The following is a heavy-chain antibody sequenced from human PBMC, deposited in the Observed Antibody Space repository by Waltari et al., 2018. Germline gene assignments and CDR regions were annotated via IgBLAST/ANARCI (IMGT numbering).Heavy chain of an antibody. J-gene: IGHJ4*02. Sequence: QLQLQESGPGLVKPSETLSLTCTVSGGSISSSSYYWGWIRQPPGKGLEWIGSIYYSGSTYYNPSLKSRVTISVDTSKNQFALKLSSVTAADTAVYYCARDGVGTMVQGVLYYFDYWGQGTLVTVSS. D-gene: IGHD3-10*01. CDR2: IYYSGST. V-gene: IGHV4-39*07. CDR1: GGSISSSSYY. CDR3: ARDGVGTMVQGVLYYFDY.